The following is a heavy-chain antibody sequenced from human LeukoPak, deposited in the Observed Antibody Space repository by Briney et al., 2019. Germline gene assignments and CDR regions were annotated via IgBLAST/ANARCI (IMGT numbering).Heavy chain of an antibody. CDR2: VYYSGNT. CDR3: ARVGSYGPTLKKYNWFDP. CDR1: GGSINSGNYY. D-gene: IGHD3-10*01. Sequence: SETLSLTCTVSGGSINSGNYYWGWIRQPPEKGLEWIGTVYYSGNTYYNPSLKSRVTISVDTSKNQFSLKLSSVTAADTAVYYCARVGSYGPTLKKYNWFDPWGQGTLVTVSS. V-gene: IGHV4-39*07. J-gene: IGHJ5*02.